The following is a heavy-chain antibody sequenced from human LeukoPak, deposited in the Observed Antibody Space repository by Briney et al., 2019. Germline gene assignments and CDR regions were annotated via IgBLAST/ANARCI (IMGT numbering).Heavy chain of an antibody. CDR2: INPNSGGT. V-gene: IGHV1-2*02. CDR1: GYTFTGYY. J-gene: IGHJ4*02. CDR3: AREVNYDILTGYNGY. Sequence: ASVKVSCKASGYTFTGYYMHWVRQAPGQGLEWMGWINPNSGGTNYAQKFQGRVTMTRDTSISTAYMELSSLRSDDTAVYDCAREVNYDILTGYNGYWGQGTLVTVSS. D-gene: IGHD3-9*01.